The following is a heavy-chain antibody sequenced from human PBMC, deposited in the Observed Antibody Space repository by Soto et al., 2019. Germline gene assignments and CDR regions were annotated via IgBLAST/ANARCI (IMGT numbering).Heavy chain of an antibody. Sequence: GASVKVSCKSSGGTFSSYAISCVRQSPGQGLEWMGGIIPIFGTANYAQKFQGRVTITADKSTSTAYMELSSLRSEDTAVYYCARDSMQQLGSDLFDPWGQGTLVTVSS. V-gene: IGHV1-69*06. D-gene: IGHD6-13*01. CDR3: ARDSMQQLGSDLFDP. J-gene: IGHJ5*02. CDR2: IIPIFGTA. CDR1: GGTFSSYA.